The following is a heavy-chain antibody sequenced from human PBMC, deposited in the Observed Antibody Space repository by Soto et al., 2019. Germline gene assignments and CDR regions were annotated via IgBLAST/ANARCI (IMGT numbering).Heavy chain of an antibody. CDR3: ARADFGDYDTGYFDY. D-gene: IGHD4-17*01. J-gene: IGHJ4*02. CDR1: GFTFSSYW. V-gene: IGHV3-74*01. CDR2: INSDGSST. Sequence: GGSLRLSCAASGFTFSSYWMHWVRQAPGKGLVWVSRINSDGSSTSYADSVKGRFTISRDNAKNTLYLQMNSLRAEDTAVYYCARADFGDYDTGYFDYWGQGTLVTVSS.